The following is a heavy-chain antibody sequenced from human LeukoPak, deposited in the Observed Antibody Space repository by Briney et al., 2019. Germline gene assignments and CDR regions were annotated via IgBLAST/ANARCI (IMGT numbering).Heavy chain of an antibody. CDR1: GFTFNSYA. D-gene: IGHD6-13*01. J-gene: IGHJ4*02. CDR2: ISGSGGST. V-gene: IGHV3-23*01. Sequence: GGSLKLSCAASGFTFNSYAMSWVRQAPGKGLEWVSAISGSGGSTYYADSVKGRFTISRDNSKNTLYLQMNSLRAEDTAVYYCAKCGSASNWYVDYWGQGTLVTVSS. CDR3: AKCGSASNWYVDY.